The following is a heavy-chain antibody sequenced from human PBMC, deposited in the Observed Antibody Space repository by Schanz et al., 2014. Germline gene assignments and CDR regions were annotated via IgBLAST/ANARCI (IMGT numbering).Heavy chain of an antibody. D-gene: IGHD4-17*01. Sequence: EVQLVESGGGLVRPGGSLRLSCAASGLLFSYYYMSGVRQAPGKGLEWVAVIYSGGSTFYTDSVKGRFTISRDNSKNTLYLQVNSLRAEDTAVYYCVRDLGGDQTDYWGQGTLVTVSS. CDR1: GLLFSYYY. CDR2: IYSGGST. V-gene: IGHV3-66*01. J-gene: IGHJ4*02. CDR3: VRDLGGDQTDY.